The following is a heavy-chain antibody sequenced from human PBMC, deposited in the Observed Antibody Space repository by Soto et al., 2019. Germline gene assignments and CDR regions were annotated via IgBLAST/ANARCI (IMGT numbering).Heavy chain of an antibody. D-gene: IGHD2-15*01. Sequence: SETLSLTCAVSGDSISSNKWWTWVRQPPGKGLEWIGEIHHCNSTYYDSSLKSRVTISVDKSNNHFFLELISVTAADTAVYYCARDDVLCDGGRCYGVPLDVWGKGTTVTVSS. CDR1: GDSISSNKW. CDR3: ARDDVLCDGGRCYGVPLDV. V-gene: IGHV4-4*02. CDR2: IHHCNST. J-gene: IGHJ6*04.